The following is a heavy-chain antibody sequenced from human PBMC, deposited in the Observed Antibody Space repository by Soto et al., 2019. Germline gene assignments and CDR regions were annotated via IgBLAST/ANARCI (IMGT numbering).Heavy chain of an antibody. CDR3: AKDGNYQPLSYYNQYYFDY. D-gene: IGHD2-2*01. CDR2: ISYDGSNK. CDR1: GFTFSSYG. J-gene: IGHJ4*02. V-gene: IGHV3-30*18. Sequence: QVQLVESGGGVVQPGRSLRLSCAASGFTFSSYGMHWVRQAPGKGLVWVAVISYDGSNKYYADSVKGRFTISRDNSKNTLYLQMSSLRAEDTAVYYCAKDGNYQPLSYYNQYYFDYWGQGTLVTVSS.